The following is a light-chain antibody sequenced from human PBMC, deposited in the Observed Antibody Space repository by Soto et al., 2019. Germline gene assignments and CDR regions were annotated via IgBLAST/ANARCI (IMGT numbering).Light chain of an antibody. CDR1: QGISTF. CDR2: AAS. CDR3: QQVISYPPC. Sequence: DIQLTQSPSFLSASVGDRVTITCRASQGISTFLAWYQQRPGKAPKLLIYAASTLQSVVPSRFSGSGSGTEFTLTISSLQPEDFATCYCQQVISYPPCFGPGTKVDIK. V-gene: IGKV1-9*01. J-gene: IGKJ3*01.